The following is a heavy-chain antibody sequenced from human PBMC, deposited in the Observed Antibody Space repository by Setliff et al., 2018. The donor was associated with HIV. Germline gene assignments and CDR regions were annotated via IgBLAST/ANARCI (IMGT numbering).Heavy chain of an antibody. Sequence: SETLSLTCTVSGDSINNYYWSWIRQPPGKGLEWLGYVYSTGSTNSKSSLKSRVTISVDTSNNQLSLKLSSVPAADTAVYYCARTPGTIGGYDYWGQGTLVTVSS. J-gene: IGHJ4*02. CDR2: VYSTGST. V-gene: IGHV4-59*01. D-gene: IGHD3-9*01. CDR1: GDSINNYY. CDR3: ARTPGTIGGYDY.